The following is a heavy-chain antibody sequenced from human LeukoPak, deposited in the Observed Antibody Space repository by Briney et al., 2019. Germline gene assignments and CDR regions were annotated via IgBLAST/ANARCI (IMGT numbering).Heavy chain of an antibody. D-gene: IGHD6-13*01. CDR2: ITYDGSNK. Sequence: GGSLRLSCAASGFSFSDYYMHWVRQAPGKGLEWVAVITYDGSNKYYADSVKGRFTISRDNSKNTLYLQMNSLRAEDTAVYYCAKDSYIAAARGYFDYWGQGTLVTVSS. J-gene: IGHJ4*02. CDR3: AKDSYIAAARGYFDY. CDR1: GFSFSDYY. V-gene: IGHV3-30*18.